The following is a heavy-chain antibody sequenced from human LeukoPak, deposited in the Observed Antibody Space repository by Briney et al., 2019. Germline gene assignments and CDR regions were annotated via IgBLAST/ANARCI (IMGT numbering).Heavy chain of an antibody. CDR1: GFTFSSYG. CDR3: AKDPSSGGHPDY. D-gene: IGHD2-15*01. Sequence: GGSLRLSCSVSGFTFSSYGMHWVRQAPGKGLEWVAVISYDGSNKYYADSVKGRFTISRDNSKNTLYLQMNSLRAEDTAVYYCAKDPSSGGHPDYWGQGTLVTVSS. J-gene: IGHJ4*02. CDR2: ISYDGSNK. V-gene: IGHV3-30*18.